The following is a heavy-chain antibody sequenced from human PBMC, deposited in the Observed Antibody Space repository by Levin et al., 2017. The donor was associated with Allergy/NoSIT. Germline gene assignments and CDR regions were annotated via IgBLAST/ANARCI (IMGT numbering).Heavy chain of an antibody. V-gene: IGHV3-23*01. CDR2: ISYSGDYT. D-gene: IGHD1-26*01. CDR1: GFTFSTFA. J-gene: IGHJ4*02. CDR3: AKDDGTAYYSFDS. Sequence: GESLKISCAASGFTFSTFAMNWVRQAPGQGLEWVSSISYSGDYTFYADSVRGRFTISRDNSEHTVYLQLNSLRAEDTALYYCAKDDGTAYYSFDSWGQGTLVTVS.